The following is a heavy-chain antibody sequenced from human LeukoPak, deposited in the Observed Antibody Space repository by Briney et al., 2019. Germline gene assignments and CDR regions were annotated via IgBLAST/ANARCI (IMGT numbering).Heavy chain of an antibody. CDR3: ARDRYLVAFDI. CDR1: GGSISSYY. CDR2: IYYSGST. V-gene: IGHV4-59*12. J-gene: IGHJ3*02. D-gene: IGHD1-14*01. Sequence: SETLSLTCTVSGGSISSYYWSWIRQPPGKGLEWIGYIYYSGSTNYNPSLKSRVTMSVDTSKNQFSLKLSSVTAADTAVYYCARDRYLVAFDIWGQGTMVTVSS.